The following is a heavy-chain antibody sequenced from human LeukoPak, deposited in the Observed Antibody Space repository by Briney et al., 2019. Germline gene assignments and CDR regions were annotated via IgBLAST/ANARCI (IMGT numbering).Heavy chain of an antibody. V-gene: IGHV4-61*01. J-gene: IGHJ4*02. CDR2: IYYSGGT. Sequence: PSETLSLTCTVSGGSVSSGSYYWSWIWQPPGKGLEWIGYIYYSGGTNYNPSLKSRVTISVDTSKNQFSLKLSSVTAADTAVYYCARGGHPYGGNSEVGDYWGQGTLVTVSS. CDR3: ARGGHPYGGNSEVGDY. D-gene: IGHD4-23*01. CDR1: GGSVSSGSYY.